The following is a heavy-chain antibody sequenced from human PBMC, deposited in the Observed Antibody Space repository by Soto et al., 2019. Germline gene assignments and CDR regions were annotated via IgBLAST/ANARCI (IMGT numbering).Heavy chain of an antibody. CDR3: ARISIAARRYHYYMAV. Sequence: PGGSLRLSCAASGFTFSSYWMSWVRQAPGKGLEWVANIKQDGSEKYYVDSVKGRFTISRDNAKNSLYLQMNSLRAEDTAVYYCARISIAARRYHYYMAVWGKGTAVTVSS. CDR2: IKQDGSEK. V-gene: IGHV3-7*01. J-gene: IGHJ6*03. CDR1: GFTFSSYW. D-gene: IGHD6-6*01.